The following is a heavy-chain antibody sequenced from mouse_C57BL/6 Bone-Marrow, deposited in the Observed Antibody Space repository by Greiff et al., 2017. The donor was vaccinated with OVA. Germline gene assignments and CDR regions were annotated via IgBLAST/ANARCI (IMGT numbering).Heavy chain of an antibody. CDR2: ISYDGSN. CDR1: GYSITSGYS. J-gene: IGHJ4*01. V-gene: IGHV3-6*01. D-gene: IGHD2-5*01. Sequence: EVQLQQSGPGLVKPSQSLSLTCSVTGYSITSGYSWNWIRQFPGNKLEWMGYISYDGSNNYNPSLKNRISITRYTSKNQFFLKLNSVTTEDTATYYCARNAYYSNYDYYAMDYWGQGTSVTVSS. CDR3: ARNAYYSNYDYYAMDY.